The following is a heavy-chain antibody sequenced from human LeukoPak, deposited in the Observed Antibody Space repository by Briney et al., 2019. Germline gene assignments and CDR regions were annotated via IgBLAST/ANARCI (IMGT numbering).Heavy chain of an antibody. D-gene: IGHD3-3*01. CDR1: GFTFSSYA. CDR2: ISGSGGST. V-gene: IGHV3-23*01. Sequence: PGGSLRLSCAASGFTFSSYAMSWVRQAPGKGLEWVSAISGSGGSTYYADSVKGRFTISRDNSKNTLYLQMNSLRAEDTAVYYCAKESRITIFGVVIIQDYWGQGTLVTVSS. CDR3: AKESRITIFGVVIIQDY. J-gene: IGHJ4*02.